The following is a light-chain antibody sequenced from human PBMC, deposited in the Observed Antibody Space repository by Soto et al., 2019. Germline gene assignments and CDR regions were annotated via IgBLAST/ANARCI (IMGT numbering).Light chain of an antibody. V-gene: IGLV4-60*02. J-gene: IGLJ2*01. CDR1: SGHSNYI. CDR3: CSYAGSYTVV. Sequence: QSVLTQSSSASASLGSSVKLTCTLSSGHSNYIIAWHQQQPGKAPRYLMNLERSGSYNKGSGVPDRFSGSSSGADRYLTISNLQFEDEADYYCCSYAGSYTVVFGGGTKLTVL. CDR2: LERSGSY.